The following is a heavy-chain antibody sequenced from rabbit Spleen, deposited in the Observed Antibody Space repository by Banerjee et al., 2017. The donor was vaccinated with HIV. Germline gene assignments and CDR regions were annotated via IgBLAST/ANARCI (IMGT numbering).Heavy chain of an antibody. J-gene: IGHJ4*02. CDR1: GFSLSNFA. V-gene: IGHV1S13*01. Sequence: QEQLKESGGGLVTPGGTLTLTCTVSGFSLSNFAVSWVRQAPGKGLEWIGIIDASGSTYYASWAKGRFTISKTSTTVDLKMTSLTTEDTATYFCARSNYNGFNYFNIWGPGTLVTVS. CDR3: ARSNYNGFNYFNI. CDR2: IDASGST. D-gene: IGHD4-1*01.